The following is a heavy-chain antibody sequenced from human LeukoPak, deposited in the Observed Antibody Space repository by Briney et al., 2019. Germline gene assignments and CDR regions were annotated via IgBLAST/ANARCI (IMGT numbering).Heavy chain of an antibody. V-gene: IGHV3-30*04. CDR3: ARGHYYGMDV. CDR2: ISYDGSNK. J-gene: IGHJ6*04. CDR1: GFTFSSYA. Sequence: GGSLRLSCAASGFTFSSYAMHWVRQAPGKGLEWVAVISYDGSNKYYADSVKGRFTISRDNAKNSLYLQMNSLRAEDTAVYYCARGHYYGMDVWGKGTTVTISS.